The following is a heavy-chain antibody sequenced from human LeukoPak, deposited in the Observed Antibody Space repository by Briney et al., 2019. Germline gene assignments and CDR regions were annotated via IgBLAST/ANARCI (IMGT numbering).Heavy chain of an antibody. V-gene: IGHV4-59*01. CDR1: GGSISSYY. CDR3: ARDLALDGSGISPGWFDP. J-gene: IGHJ5*02. CDR2: IYYSGST. Sequence: PSETLSLTCTVSGGSISSYYWSWIRQPPGKGLEWIGYIYYSGSTNYNPSLKSRVTISVDTSKNQFSLKLSSVTAADTAVYYCARDLALDGSGISPGWFDPWGQGTLVTVSS. D-gene: IGHD3-10*01.